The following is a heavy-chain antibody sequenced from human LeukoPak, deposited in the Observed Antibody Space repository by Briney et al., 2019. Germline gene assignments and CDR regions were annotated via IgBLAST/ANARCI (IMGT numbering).Heavy chain of an antibody. Sequence: GGSLRLSCAASGFTFDDYAMSWVRQAPGKGLEWVSGINWNGGSTGYADSVKGRFTISRDNAKNSLYLQMNSLRAEDTAVYYCAKDEVGGHFEYWGQGTLVTVSS. J-gene: IGHJ4*02. CDR3: AKDEVGGHFEY. D-gene: IGHD1-26*01. CDR2: INWNGGST. CDR1: GFTFDDYA. V-gene: IGHV3-20*04.